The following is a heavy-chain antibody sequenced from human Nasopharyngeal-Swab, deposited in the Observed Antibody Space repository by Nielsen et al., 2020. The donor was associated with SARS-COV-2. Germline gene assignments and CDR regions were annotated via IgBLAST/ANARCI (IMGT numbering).Heavy chain of an antibody. CDR1: AYNFRDYW. D-gene: IGHD3/OR15-3a*01. V-gene: IGHV3-74*03. CDR3: AKDVDWGFSGGAAPKYYFDY. J-gene: IGHJ4*02. CDR2: IKSDGISI. Sequence: GESLKISCVASAYNFRDYWMHWFRQAPGKGLVWVSRIKSDGISITYADSVKGRFTISRDNAKNSLYLQMNSLRAEDTALYYCAKDVDWGFSGGAAPKYYFDYWGQGTLVTVSS.